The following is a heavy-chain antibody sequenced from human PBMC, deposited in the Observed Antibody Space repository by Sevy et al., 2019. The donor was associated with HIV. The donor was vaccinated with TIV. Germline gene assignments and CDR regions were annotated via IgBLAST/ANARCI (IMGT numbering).Heavy chain of an antibody. CDR3: ARDRYYDILTGRWGGYAFDL. CDR1: GGSISSYY. V-gene: IGHV4-59*13. Sequence: SETLSLTCTVSGGSISSYYWSWIRQPPGKGLEWIGYIYYSGSTNYNPSLKSRVTISVDTSKNQFSLKLSSVTAADTAVYYCARDRYYDILTGRWGGYAFDLWGQGTMVTVSS. J-gene: IGHJ3*01. D-gene: IGHD3-9*01. CDR2: IYYSGST.